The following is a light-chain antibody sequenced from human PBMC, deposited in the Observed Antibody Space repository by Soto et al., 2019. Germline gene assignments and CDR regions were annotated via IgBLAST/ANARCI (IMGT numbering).Light chain of an antibody. V-gene: IGKV3-11*01. Sequence: EILFTQSPATLSVSPAERSTLSVRASQSVSSYLAWYQQKPGQAPRLLIYDASNRATGIPARFSGSGSGTDFTLTISSLEPEDLAVYYCQQRSNWPPPFGEGTRLEIK. CDR3: QQRSNWPPP. J-gene: IGKJ5*01. CDR2: DAS. CDR1: QSVSSY.